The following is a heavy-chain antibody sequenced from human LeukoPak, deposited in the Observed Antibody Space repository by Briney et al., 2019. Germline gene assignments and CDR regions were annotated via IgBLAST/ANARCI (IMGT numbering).Heavy chain of an antibody. CDR2: IIPIFGTA. CDR1: GGTFSSYA. J-gene: IGHJ6*02. D-gene: IGHD1-26*01. V-gene: IGHV1-69*13. CDR3: ARERLSGSYRYYYYYGMDV. Sequence: SVKVSCKASGGTFSSYAISWVRQAPGQGLEWMGGIIPIFGTANYAQKFQGRVTITADESTSTAYMELSSLRSEDTAVYYCARERLSGSYRYYYYYGMDVWGQGTTVTVSS.